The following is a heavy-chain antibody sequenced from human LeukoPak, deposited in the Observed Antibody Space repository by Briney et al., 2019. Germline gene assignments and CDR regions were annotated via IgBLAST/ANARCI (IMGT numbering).Heavy chain of an antibody. CDR1: GFTFSSYE. V-gene: IGHV3-48*03. CDR3: ARGGIRGAFDI. Sequence: GGSLRLSCAASGFTFSSYEMNWVRQAPGKGLEWVSYISSSGSTIYYADSVMGRFTVSRDNAKNSLYLQMNSLRAEDTAVYYCARGGIRGAFDIWGQGTMVTVSS. CDR2: ISSSGSTI. J-gene: IGHJ3*02. D-gene: IGHD3-16*01.